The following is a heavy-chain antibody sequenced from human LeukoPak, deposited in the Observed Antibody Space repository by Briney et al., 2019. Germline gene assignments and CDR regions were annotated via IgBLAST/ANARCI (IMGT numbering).Heavy chain of an antibody. CDR2: IYHSGNT. CDR1: GYSISSGYY. D-gene: IGHD7-27*01. V-gene: IGHV4-38-2*01. Sequence: SETLSLTCAVSGYSISSGYYWGWIRPPPGNGLEWIGRIYHSGNTHYNPSLKSRVTIPVDTPKNQFSLNLSSVTAADTAVYYCARHSPNWGINYWGQGTLVTVSS. J-gene: IGHJ4*02. CDR3: ARHSPNWGINY.